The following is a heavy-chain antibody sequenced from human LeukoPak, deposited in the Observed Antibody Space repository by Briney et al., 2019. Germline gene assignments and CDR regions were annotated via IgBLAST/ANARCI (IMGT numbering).Heavy chain of an antibody. D-gene: IGHD5-18*01. Sequence: PSQTLSLTCTVSGGSINNGGYYWSWIRQHPGKGLEWIGYIYYSGSSYYNPSLRSRVTISVDTSKNQFSLKLSSVTAADTAVYYCAGQGYSYGYSSFDYWGQGALVTVSS. CDR2: IYYSGSS. V-gene: IGHV4-31*03. CDR1: GGSINNGGYY. J-gene: IGHJ4*02. CDR3: AGQGYSYGYSSFDY.